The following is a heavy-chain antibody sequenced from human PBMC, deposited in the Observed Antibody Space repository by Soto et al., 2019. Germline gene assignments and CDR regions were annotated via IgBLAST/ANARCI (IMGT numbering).Heavy chain of an antibody. Sequence: PSETLSLTCTVSGGSISSSSYSWGWIRQPPGKGPEWIGTFYYSGSTYYNPSLKSRVTISVDTSKNQFFLKLSSVTAADTAVYYCARDKITGLFDYWGQGTLVTVSS. D-gene: IGHD2-8*02. CDR2: FYYSGST. CDR3: ARDKITGLFDY. CDR1: GGSISSSSYS. J-gene: IGHJ4*02. V-gene: IGHV4-39*02.